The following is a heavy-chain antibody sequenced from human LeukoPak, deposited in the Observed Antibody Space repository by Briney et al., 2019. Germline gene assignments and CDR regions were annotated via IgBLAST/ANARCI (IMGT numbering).Heavy chain of an antibody. D-gene: IGHD5-12*01. J-gene: IGHJ6*03. V-gene: IGHV4-59*01. CDR2: IYYSGST. CDR3: ARVVATIGSHYYYYYMDV. Sequence: SETLSLTCTVSGGSISSYYWSWIRQPPGKGLEWIGYIYYSGSTNYNPSLKSRVTISVDTSKNQFSLKLSSVTAADTAVYYCARVVATIGSHYYYYYMDVWGKGTTVIVSS. CDR1: GGSISSYY.